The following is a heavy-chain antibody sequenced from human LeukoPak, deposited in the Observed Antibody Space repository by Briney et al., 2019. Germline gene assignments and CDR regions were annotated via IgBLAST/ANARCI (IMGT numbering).Heavy chain of an antibody. J-gene: IGHJ2*01. CDR1: GFTFSSYG. V-gene: IGHV3-23*01. CDR3: ARLLLWFGESWYFDL. CDR2: ISGSGGNT. D-gene: IGHD3-10*01. Sequence: GGSLRLSCSASGFTFSSYGMSWVRQAPGKGLEWVSAISGSGGNTYYADSVKGRFTISRDNAKNSPYLQMNSLRAEDTAVYYCARLLLWFGESWYFDLWGRGTLVTVSS.